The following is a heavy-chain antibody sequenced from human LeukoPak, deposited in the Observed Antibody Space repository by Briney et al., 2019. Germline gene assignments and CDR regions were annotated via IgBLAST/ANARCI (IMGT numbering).Heavy chain of an antibody. D-gene: IGHD2-2*02. CDR1: GGSFSGYY. CDR3: ARGLVSATAIPDY. CDR2: INHSGST. V-gene: IGHV4-34*01. J-gene: IGHJ4*02. Sequence: SETLSLTCAVYGGSFSGYYWSWIRQPPGKGLEWIGEINHSGSTNYNPSLKSRVTISVDTSKNQFSLKLSSVTAADTAVYYCARGLVSATAIPDYWGQGTLVTVSS.